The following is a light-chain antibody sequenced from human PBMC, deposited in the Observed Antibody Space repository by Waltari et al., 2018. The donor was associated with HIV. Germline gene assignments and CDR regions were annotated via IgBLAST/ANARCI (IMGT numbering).Light chain of an antibody. CDR2: EVT. CDR3: ASYGGTNDLV. V-gene: IGLV2-8*01. Sequence: QSALTQPPSASGSPGQSVAISCTGTSSDIGGYNYVSWYQQHPGKAPRLRIFEVTKRPSGVPGRFSGAKSGNTASLTVAGLQAEDEADYYCASYGGTNDLVFGGGTKLTVL. CDR1: SSDIGGYNY. J-gene: IGLJ3*02.